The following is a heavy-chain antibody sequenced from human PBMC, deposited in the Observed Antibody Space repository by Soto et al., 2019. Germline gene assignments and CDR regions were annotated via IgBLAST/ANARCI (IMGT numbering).Heavy chain of an antibody. V-gene: IGHV3-30*18. CDR2: ISYDGSNK. CDR3: AKGPIAVADPTPQVLNNWYFDL. Sequence: QVQLVESGGGVVQPGRSLRLSCAASGFTFSSYGMHWVRQAPGKGLEWVAVISYDGSNKYYADSVKGRFTISRDKSKNTLYLQMNSLRAEDTAVYYCAKGPIAVADPTPQVLNNWYFDLWGRGTLVTVSS. D-gene: IGHD6-19*01. CDR1: GFTFSSYG. J-gene: IGHJ2*01.